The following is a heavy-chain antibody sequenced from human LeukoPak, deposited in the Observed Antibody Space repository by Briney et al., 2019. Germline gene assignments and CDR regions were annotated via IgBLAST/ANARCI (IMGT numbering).Heavy chain of an antibody. CDR1: GYTFTGYY. CDR2: INPNSGGT. Sequence: ASVKVSCKASGYTFTGYYMHWVRQAPGQGLEWMGWINPNSGGTNYAQKFQGRVTMTRDTSISTAYMELSRLRSDDTAVYYCASHEYYYDSSGHYSDAFDIWGQGTMVTVSS. J-gene: IGHJ3*02. V-gene: IGHV1-2*02. CDR3: ASHEYYYDSSGHYSDAFDI. D-gene: IGHD3-22*01.